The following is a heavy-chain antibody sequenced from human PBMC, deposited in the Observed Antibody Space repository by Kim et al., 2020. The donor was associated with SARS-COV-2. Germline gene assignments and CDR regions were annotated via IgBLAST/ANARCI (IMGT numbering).Heavy chain of an antibody. J-gene: IGHJ6*02. D-gene: IGHD2-2*01. V-gene: IGHV3-30*01. Sequence: ADSVKGRFTISRDNSRNSLSVQIDSLRLEDTAVYYCAREGSTPPHYYGMDVWGQGTMVTVSS. CDR3: AREGSTPPHYYGMDV.